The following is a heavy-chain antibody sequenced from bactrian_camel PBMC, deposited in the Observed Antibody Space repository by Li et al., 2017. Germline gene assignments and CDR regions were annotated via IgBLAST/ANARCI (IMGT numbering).Heavy chain of an antibody. V-gene: IGHV3-2*01. CDR3: ATDGGYGWSVSNY. J-gene: IGHJ4*01. CDR1: GFTFSSYS. D-gene: IGHD3*01. CDR2: IRTDNSKA. Sequence: HVQLVESGGGLVQPGGSLRLSCAASGFTFSSYSITWVRQAPGKGLEWVSSIRTDNSKAGYADSVKGRFTLSRDNANAKNTVTLQMNSLKSEDTALYYCATDGGYGWSVSNYWGQGTQVTVS.